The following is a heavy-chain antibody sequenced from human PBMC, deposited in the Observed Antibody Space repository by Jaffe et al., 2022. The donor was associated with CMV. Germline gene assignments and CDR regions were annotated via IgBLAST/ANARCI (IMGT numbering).Heavy chain of an antibody. CDR3: ARGGILTGSHWFDP. CDR1: GFTFSSYG. CDR2: IWYDGSNK. V-gene: IGHV3-33*08. J-gene: IGHJ5*02. D-gene: IGHD3-9*01. Sequence: QVQLVESGGGVVQPGRSLRLSCAASGFTFSSYGMHWVRQAPGKGLEWVAVIWYDGSNKYYADSVKGRFTISRDNSKNTLYLQMNSLRAEDTAVYYCARGGILTGSHWFDPWGQGTLVTVSS.